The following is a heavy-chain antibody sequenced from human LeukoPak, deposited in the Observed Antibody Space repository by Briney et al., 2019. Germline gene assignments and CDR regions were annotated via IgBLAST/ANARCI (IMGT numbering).Heavy chain of an antibody. V-gene: IGHV4-34*01. CDR2: INHSGST. CDR1: GGSFSGYY. D-gene: IGHD3-22*01. CDR3: AREGNYYDSSGYVDY. J-gene: IGHJ4*02. Sequence: SETLSLTCAVYGGSFSGYYWSWIRRPPGKGLEWIGEINHSGSTNYNPSLKSRVTISVDTSKNQFSLKLSSVTAADTAVYYCAREGNYYDSSGYVDYWGQGTLVTVSS.